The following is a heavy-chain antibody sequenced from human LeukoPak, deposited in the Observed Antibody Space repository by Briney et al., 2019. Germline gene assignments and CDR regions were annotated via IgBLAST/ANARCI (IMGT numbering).Heavy chain of an antibody. Sequence: GGSLRLSCAASGFTFSSYCMHRVRQAPGKGLEWVAFIRYEGSNKYYAESVKGLFTISRDNSKNTLYLQMNSLRAEDTAVYYCAKGLRWAYFDYWGQGTLVTVSS. CDR2: IRYEGSNK. V-gene: IGHV3-30*02. J-gene: IGHJ4*02. CDR1: GFTFSSYC. CDR3: AKGLRWAYFDY. D-gene: IGHD4-23*01.